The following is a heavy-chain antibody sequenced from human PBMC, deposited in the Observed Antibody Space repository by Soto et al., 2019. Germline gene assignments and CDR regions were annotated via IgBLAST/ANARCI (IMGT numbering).Heavy chain of an antibody. J-gene: IGHJ6*04. Sequence: EVQLVESGGGLVQPGGSLRLSCAASGFTLSGRSMHWVRQAPGKGLVWVSGIDNAGTDSTYADAVKGRFTSSRDNAKNMLYLRMNSLRVEDTALYYCARGWFGPDVWGKGTTVTVSS. CDR1: GFTLSGRS. V-gene: IGHV3-74*01. CDR2: IDNAGTDS. D-gene: IGHD3-10*01. CDR3: ARGWFGPDV.